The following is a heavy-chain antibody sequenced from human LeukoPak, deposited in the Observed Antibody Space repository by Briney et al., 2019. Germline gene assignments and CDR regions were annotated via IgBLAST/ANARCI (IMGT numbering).Heavy chain of an antibody. J-gene: IGHJ4*02. CDR1: GDSVSRNSAA. D-gene: IGHD6-19*01. Sequence: SKTLSLTCAISGDSVSRNSAAWNWIRQSPSRGLVWLGRTYYRSKWYNDYAVSVKSRISINTDTSKNQFSLQLNAVTPEDTAVYYCARAVAGPGDFDYWGQGTLVTVSS. V-gene: IGHV6-1*01. CDR2: TYYRSKWYN. CDR3: ARAVAGPGDFDY.